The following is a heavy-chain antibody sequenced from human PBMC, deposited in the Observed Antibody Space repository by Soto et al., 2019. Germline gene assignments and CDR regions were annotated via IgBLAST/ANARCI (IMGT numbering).Heavy chain of an antibody. CDR2: ISAYNGNT. CDR1: GYTFTSYG. J-gene: IGHJ3*02. D-gene: IGHD3-3*01. CDR3: AREGFPRDAFDI. Sequence: ASVKVSCKASGYTFTSYGISWVRQAPGQGLEWMGWISAYNGNTNYAQKLQGRVTMTTDTSTSTAYMELSSLRSEDTAVYYCAREGFPRDAFDIWGQGTMVTVSS. V-gene: IGHV1-18*01.